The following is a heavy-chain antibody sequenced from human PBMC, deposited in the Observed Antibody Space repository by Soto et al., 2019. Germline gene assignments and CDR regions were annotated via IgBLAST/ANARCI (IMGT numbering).Heavy chain of an antibody. J-gene: IGHJ4*02. CDR3: ARQSGYCSSTRCYYPFDY. V-gene: IGHV5-10-1*01. CDR1: GYSFTNYW. D-gene: IGHD2-2*03. Sequence: PGESLKISCKASGYSFTNYWISWVRQMPGKGLERMGKIDPTDSYTNYSPSFQGHVTISADKSISTAYLQWSSLKASDTAVYYCARQSGYCSSTRCYYPFDYWGQGTLVTVSS. CDR2: IDPTDSYT.